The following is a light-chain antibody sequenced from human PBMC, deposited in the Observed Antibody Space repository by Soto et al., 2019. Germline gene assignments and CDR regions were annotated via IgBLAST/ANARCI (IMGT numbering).Light chain of an antibody. J-gene: IGKJ1*01. CDR2: GAS. Sequence: EIVMTQSPVTLSVSPGERATLSFRAGQSVSSNLAWYQQKPGQAPRFLIYGASTRATGIPARFSGSGSGTEFTLTISSLQSEDFALYDCQVYGILPWTFGQGTKVDIK. CDR3: QVYGILPWT. CDR1: QSVSSN. V-gene: IGKV3-15*01.